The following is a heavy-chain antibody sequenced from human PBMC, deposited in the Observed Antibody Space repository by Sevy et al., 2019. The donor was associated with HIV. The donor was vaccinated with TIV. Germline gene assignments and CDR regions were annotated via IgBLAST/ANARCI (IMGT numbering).Heavy chain of an antibody. J-gene: IGHJ4*02. CDR2: LKSDVYGGTV. D-gene: IGHD6-13*01. CDR1: GFNLGDYC. V-gene: IGHV3-49*04. CDR3: TRWKAAQSIFDY. Sequence: GGSLRLSCTASGFNLGDYCMSWVRQAPGKGLEWVAFLKSDVYGGTVDHAASVRGRFVISRDDSKTIAYLQMNDLKTEDTGVYYCTRWKAAQSIFDYWGQGTLVTVSS.